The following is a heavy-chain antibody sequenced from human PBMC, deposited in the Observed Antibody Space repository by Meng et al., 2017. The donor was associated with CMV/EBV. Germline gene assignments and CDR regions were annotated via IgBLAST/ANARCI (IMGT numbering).Heavy chain of an antibody. D-gene: IGHD5-18*01. CDR3: ARHGDTAMVVGIDY. J-gene: IGHJ4*02. Sequence: QVQLQESGQGLVKPSETLSLTCTVSGGSISSYYWSWIRQPSGKGLEWIGRIYTSGSTNYNPSLKSRVTMSVDTSKNQFSLKLSSVTAADTAVYYCARHGDTAMVVGIDYWGQGTLVTVSS. CDR1: GGSISSYY. V-gene: IGHV4-4*07. CDR2: IYTSGST.